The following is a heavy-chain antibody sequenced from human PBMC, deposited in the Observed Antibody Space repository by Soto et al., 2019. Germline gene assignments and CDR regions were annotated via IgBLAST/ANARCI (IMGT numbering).Heavy chain of an antibody. CDR1: GYTFTGYY. J-gene: IGHJ3*02. Sequence: ASVKVSCKASGYTFTGYYMHWVRQAPGEGLEWMGWINPNSGGTNYAQKFQGWVTMTRDTSISTAYMELSRLRSDDTAVYYCARWVAAGELKYFSGGSGYGRSGYDIWGQGTMVPVSS. D-gene: IGHD2-15*01. V-gene: IGHV1-2*04. CDR2: INPNSGGT. CDR3: ARWVAAGELKYFSGGSGYGRSGYDI.